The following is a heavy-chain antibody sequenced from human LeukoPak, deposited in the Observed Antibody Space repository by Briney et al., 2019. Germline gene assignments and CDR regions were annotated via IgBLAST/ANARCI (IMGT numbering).Heavy chain of an antibody. J-gene: IGHJ4*02. D-gene: IGHD2-2*01. CDR2: IYYSGST. CDR1: GGSISSGDYY. V-gene: IGHV4-30-4*01. CDR3: ARYCSSTSAKNFDY. Sequence: PSETLSLTCTVSGGSISSGDYYWSWIRQPPGKGLEWIGYIYYSGSTYYNPSLKSRVTISVDTFKNQFSLKLSSVTAADTAVYYCARYCSSTSAKNFDYWGQGTLVTVSS.